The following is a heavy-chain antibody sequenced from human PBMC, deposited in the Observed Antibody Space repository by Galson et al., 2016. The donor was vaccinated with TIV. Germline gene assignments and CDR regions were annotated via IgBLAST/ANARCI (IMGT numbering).Heavy chain of an antibody. V-gene: IGHV3-7*01. CDR3: ARENFGGKPYDAFDI. CDR1: GFTFSSHW. CDR2: IKRDASEK. D-gene: IGHD4-23*01. J-gene: IGHJ3*02. Sequence: SLRLSCAASGFTFSSHWMTWVRQAPGKGLEWVANIKRDASEKYYGDSVKGRFTISRDNAENLIFLRMNSLRAEDTAVYFCARENFGGKPYDAFDIWGQGTVVTVSS.